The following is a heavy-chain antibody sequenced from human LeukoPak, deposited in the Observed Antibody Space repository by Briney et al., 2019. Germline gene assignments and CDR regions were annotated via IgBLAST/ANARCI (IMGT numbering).Heavy chain of an antibody. CDR2: INPNSGGT. J-gene: IGHJ3*02. D-gene: IGHD2/OR15-2a*01. CDR1: GYTFTGYY. Sequence: ASVKVSCKASGYTFTGYYIKWVRQAPGQGLEWMGWINPNSGGTNYAQKFQGRVTMTRDTSINTAHMELSRLRYDDTAVYYCARDAYLGAFDIWGQGTMVTASS. V-gene: IGHV1-2*02. CDR3: ARDAYLGAFDI.